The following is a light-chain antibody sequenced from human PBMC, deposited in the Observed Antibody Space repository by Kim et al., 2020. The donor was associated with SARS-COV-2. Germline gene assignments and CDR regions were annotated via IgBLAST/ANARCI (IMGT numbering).Light chain of an antibody. Sequence: IQMTQSPSSLSVSVGDRVTITCQAGQDISDYLNWYQQKPGEVPKLLIYDASKLHTGVPSRFSGGGSGTHFTFTISSLQPEDVATYYCQQYGTFGQGTKLEIK. J-gene: IGKJ2*01. CDR1: QDISDY. CDR2: DAS. V-gene: IGKV1-33*01. CDR3: QQYGT.